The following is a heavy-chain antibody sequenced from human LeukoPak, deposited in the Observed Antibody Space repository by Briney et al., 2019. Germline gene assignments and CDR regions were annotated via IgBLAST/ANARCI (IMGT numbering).Heavy chain of an antibody. V-gene: IGHV4-39*07. CDR2: IYYTGTT. J-gene: IGHJ2*01. Sequence: PSETLSLTCTVSGGSMNINNYYWAWIRQSPGKGLEWLGSIYYTGTTYYNPSLDHRVTISVDTSKNQFSLKLSSVTAADTAVYYCGRDSSVRYFDVWGRGTLVTVSS. CDR1: GGSMNINNYY. D-gene: IGHD6-19*01. CDR3: GRDSSVRYFDV.